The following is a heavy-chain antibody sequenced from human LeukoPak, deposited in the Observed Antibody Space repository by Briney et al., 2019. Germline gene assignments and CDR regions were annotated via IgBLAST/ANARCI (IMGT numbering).Heavy chain of an antibody. CDR1: GFTFSSHG. V-gene: IGHV3-21*01. CDR3: ATVDDNYYYYYMDV. J-gene: IGHJ6*03. CDR2: ISSSSSYI. Sequence: GGSLRLSCVASGFTFSSHGMNWVRQAPGNGLEWVSSISSSSSYIYYADSVKGRFTVSRDNAKNSLFLQMNSLRAEDTAVYYCATVDDNYYYYYMDVWGKGTTVTVSS. D-gene: IGHD3-22*01.